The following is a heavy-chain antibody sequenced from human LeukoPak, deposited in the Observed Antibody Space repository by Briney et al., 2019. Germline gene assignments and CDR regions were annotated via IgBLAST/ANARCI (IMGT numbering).Heavy chain of an antibody. CDR1: GFTFSSYA. CDR2: ISYDGSNK. V-gene: IGHV3-30-3*01. D-gene: IGHD2-2*01. CDR3: AREIRPVVPAAPYYYYGMDV. J-gene: IGHJ6*02. Sequence: GGSLRLSCAASGFTFSSYAMHWVRQAPGKGLGWVAVISYDGSNKYYADSVKGRFTISRDNSKNTLYLQMNSLRAEDTAVYYCAREIRPVVPAAPYYYYGMDVWGQGTTVTVSS.